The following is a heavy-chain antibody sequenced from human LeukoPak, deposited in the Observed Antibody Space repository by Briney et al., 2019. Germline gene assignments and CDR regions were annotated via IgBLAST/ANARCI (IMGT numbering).Heavy chain of an antibody. D-gene: IGHD5-12*01. CDR3: ARDAGRGMPENSGYALDH. V-gene: IGHV4-4*07. CDR1: GDSISNYW. J-gene: IGHJ4*02. CDR2: IYTSGST. Sequence: SETLSLTCTVSGDSISNYWWSWIRQPAGEGLEWIGRIYTSGSTNYNPSLKSRVTMSVDTSKNQISLRLSSVTAADTAVYYCARDAGRGMPENSGYALDHWGQGTLVTVAS.